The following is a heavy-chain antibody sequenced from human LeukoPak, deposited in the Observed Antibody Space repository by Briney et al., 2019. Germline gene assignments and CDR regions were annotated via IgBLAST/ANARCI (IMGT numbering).Heavy chain of an antibody. D-gene: IGHD1-26*01. J-gene: IGHJ4*02. V-gene: IGHV3-74*01. CDR1: GFTFSSHW. CDR2: INSDGSTT. CDR3: ARERDSGRYRDYY. Sequence: GGSLRLSCAASGFTFSSHWMHWVRQAPGKGLVWVSRINSDGSTTTYADSVKGRFTISRDNANNTLYLQMSSLRAEDTAVYYCARERDSGRYRDYYWGQGTLVTVSS.